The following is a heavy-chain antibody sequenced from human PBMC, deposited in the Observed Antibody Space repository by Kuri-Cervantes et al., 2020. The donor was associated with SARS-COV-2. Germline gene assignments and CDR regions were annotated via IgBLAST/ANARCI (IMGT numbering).Heavy chain of an antibody. CDR3: AISGYDLAYYYYYYMDV. Sequence: ASVKVSCKASGDTFTGYYMHWVRQAPGQGLEWMGWINPNSGGTNYAQKFQGRVTMTRDKSISTAYMELSRLRSDDTAVYYCAISGYDLAYYYYYYMDVWGKGTTVTVSS. D-gene: IGHD5-12*01. CDR1: GDTFTGYY. J-gene: IGHJ6*03. CDR2: INPNSGGT. V-gene: IGHV1-2*02.